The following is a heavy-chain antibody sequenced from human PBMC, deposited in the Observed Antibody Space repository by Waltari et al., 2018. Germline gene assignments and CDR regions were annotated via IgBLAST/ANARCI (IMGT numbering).Heavy chain of an antibody. Sequence: QVQLQQWGAGLLKPSETLSLTCAVYGGSFSGYYWSWIRQPPGKGLEWIGESNQSGSTNYNPSLKSRVTISVDTSKNQFSLKLSSVTAADTAVYYCARGRAPAYGYSYGRPRKLFDYWGQGTLVTVSS. CDR2: SNQSGST. CDR3: ARGRAPAYGYSYGRPRKLFDY. J-gene: IGHJ4*02. CDR1: GGSFSGYY. D-gene: IGHD5-18*01. V-gene: IGHV4-34*01.